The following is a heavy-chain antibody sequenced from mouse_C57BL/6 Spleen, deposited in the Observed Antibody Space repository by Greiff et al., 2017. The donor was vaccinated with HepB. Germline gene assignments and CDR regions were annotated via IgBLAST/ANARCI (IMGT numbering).Heavy chain of an antibody. CDR3: ARWTTVVAKYFDV. J-gene: IGHJ1*03. V-gene: IGHV1-64*01. Sequence: QVQLQQPGAELVKPGASVKLSCKASGYTFTSYWMHWVKQRPGQGLEWIGMIHPNSGSTNYNEKFKSKATLTVDKSSSTAYMQLSSLTSEDSAVYDCARWTTVVAKYFDVWGTGTTVTVSS. CDR2: IHPNSGST. CDR1: GYTFTSYW. D-gene: IGHD1-1*01.